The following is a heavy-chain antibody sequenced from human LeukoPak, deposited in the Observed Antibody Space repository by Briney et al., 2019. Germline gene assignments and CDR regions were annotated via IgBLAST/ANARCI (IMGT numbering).Heavy chain of an antibody. CDR3: AREVSVPSGGACGGACYWARPFDY. D-gene: IGHD2-21*02. J-gene: IGHJ4*02. Sequence: GGSLRLSCAASGFTFDDYAMSWVRQAPGKGLEWVSAIGASGGTTFYADSVKGRFTISRDNSKNTLFLQMNSLRAEDTAVYYCAREVSVPSGGACGGACYWARPFDYWGQGTLVSVSS. CDR1: GFTFDDYA. V-gene: IGHV3-23*01. CDR2: IGASGGTT.